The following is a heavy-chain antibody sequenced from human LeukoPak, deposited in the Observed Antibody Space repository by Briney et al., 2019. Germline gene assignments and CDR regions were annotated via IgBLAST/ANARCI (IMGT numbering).Heavy chain of an antibody. D-gene: IGHD2-2*01. CDR3: ARASIVVVPAAMQADDYYYMDV. V-gene: IGHV4-34*01. J-gene: IGHJ6*03. Sequence: KPSETLSLTCAVYGGSFSGYYWSWIRQPPGKGLEWIGEINHSGSTNYNPSLKSRVTISVDTSKNQFSLKLSSVTAADTAVYYCARASIVVVPAAMQADDYYYMDVWGKGTTVTVSS. CDR2: INHSGST. CDR1: GGSFSGYY.